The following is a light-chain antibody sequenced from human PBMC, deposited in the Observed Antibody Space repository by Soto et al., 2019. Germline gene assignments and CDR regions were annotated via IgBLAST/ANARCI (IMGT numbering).Light chain of an antibody. Sequence: EIVLTQSPATLSLSPGERATLSCRASESVSSYLAWYQQKPGQGPRLLIYAASNRATGIPARFSGSGSGTDFTLTISSLEPEDFAVYYCQHYRNSPLTFGGGTKVDIK. V-gene: IGKV3-11*01. CDR1: ESVSSY. CDR3: QHYRNSPLT. CDR2: AAS. J-gene: IGKJ4*01.